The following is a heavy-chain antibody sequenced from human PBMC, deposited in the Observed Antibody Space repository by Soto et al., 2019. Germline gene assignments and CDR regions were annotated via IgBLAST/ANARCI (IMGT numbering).Heavy chain of an antibody. CDR2: INGSGDKT. J-gene: IGHJ5*02. V-gene: IGHV3-23*01. CDR3: TKDPLYYDGLFDP. Sequence: GGSLRLSCVVSGFTFSRNAMSWVRQAPGKGLEWVSAINGSGDKTYYADSVKGRFTISRDNSKNTLYLQMNSLRAEDTALYYCTKDPLYYDGLFDPSGQGTLVTLPS. CDR1: GFTFSRNA. D-gene: IGHD3-22*01.